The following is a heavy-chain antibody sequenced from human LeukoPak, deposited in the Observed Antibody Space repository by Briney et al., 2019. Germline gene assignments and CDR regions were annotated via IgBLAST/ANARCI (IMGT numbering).Heavy chain of an antibody. Sequence: PSETLSLTCTVSGVSISSYYWSWIRQPAGKAPEWIGRIFNTGSTSYNPSLKSRVTISVDTSKNQFSLNLRSVTAADTAVYYCARDICGYNYGCFDSWGQGTLVTVSS. J-gene: IGHJ4*02. V-gene: IGHV4-4*07. CDR2: IFNTGST. CDR3: ARDICGYNYGCFDS. CDR1: GVSISSYY. D-gene: IGHD5-18*01.